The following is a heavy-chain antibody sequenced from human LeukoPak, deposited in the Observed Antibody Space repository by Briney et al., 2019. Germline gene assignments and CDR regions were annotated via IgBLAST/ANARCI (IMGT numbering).Heavy chain of an antibody. Sequence: GGSLRLSSAASGFTFSSYSMNWVRQAPGKGLEWVSSISSSSSYIYYADSVKGRFTISRDNAKNSLYLQMNSLRAEDTAVYYCARDSGNYVSPWTGTFDYWGQGTLVTVSS. D-gene: IGHD1-7*01. J-gene: IGHJ4*02. CDR2: ISSSSSYI. CDR1: GFTFSSYS. CDR3: ARDSGNYVSPWTGTFDY. V-gene: IGHV3-21*01.